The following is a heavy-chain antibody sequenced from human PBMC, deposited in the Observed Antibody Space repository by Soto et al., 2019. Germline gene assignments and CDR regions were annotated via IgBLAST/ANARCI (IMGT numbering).Heavy chain of an antibody. V-gene: IGHV3-23*01. D-gene: IGHD1-7*01. Sequence: EVQLLESGGGLVQPGGSLRLSCAASGFTFSSYGMTWVRQAPGKGLEWVSFSSATGAGTYYADSVKGRFTISRDNSKNTLYLQMTSLRADETAVYYCAKVRRAGGNYGFYSAFWGQGALVIVSS. CDR2: SSATGAGT. CDR3: AKVRRAGGNYGFYSAF. J-gene: IGHJ4*02. CDR1: GFTFSSYG.